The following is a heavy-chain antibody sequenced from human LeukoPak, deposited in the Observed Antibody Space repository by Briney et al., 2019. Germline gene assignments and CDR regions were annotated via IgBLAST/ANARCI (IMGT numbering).Heavy chain of an antibody. CDR1: GYTFTRYD. D-gene: IGHD6-19*01. CDR2: MNPNSANT. Sequence: ASVKVSCKASGYTFTRYDINWVREGPGQGVERMGWMNPNSANTGYAQKFPGRVTMSRDTSISTAYMELSSLRSEDTAVYYCARGLSSGWLELIGSWGQGTLVTVSS. V-gene: IGHV1-8*01. CDR3: ARGLSSGWLELIGS. J-gene: IGHJ4*02.